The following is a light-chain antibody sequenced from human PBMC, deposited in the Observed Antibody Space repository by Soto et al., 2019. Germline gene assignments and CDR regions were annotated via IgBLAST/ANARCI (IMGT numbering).Light chain of an antibody. CDR1: QSVNSNY. J-gene: IGKJ2*01. CDR3: QQYGSSPLYT. V-gene: IGKV3-20*01. CDR2: GAS. Sequence: EIVMTQSPGPLSLSPGERATLSCRASQSVNSNYLAWYHQKPGQDPRLLIFGASRRATGVPDRFSGGGSRTDFTLTISRLEPEDFAVYYCQQYGSSPLYTFGQGTKLQIK.